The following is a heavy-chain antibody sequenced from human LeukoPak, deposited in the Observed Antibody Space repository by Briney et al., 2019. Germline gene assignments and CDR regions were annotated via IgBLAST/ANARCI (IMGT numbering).Heavy chain of an antibody. CDR3: ATASTVTTERGSVVRAFDI. CDR1: GYTFTSYD. D-gene: IGHD4-17*01. Sequence: ASGKISCKASGYTFTSYDINWVRQATGQGLEWMGWMNPNSGNTGYAQKFQGRVTMTRSTSISTAYVELSSLRSEDTAVYYCATASTVTTERGSVVRAFDIWGQGTMVTVSS. CDR2: MNPNSGNT. V-gene: IGHV1-8*01. J-gene: IGHJ3*02.